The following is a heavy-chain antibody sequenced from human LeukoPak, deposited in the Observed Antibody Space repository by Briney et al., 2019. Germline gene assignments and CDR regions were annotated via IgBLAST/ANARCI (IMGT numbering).Heavy chain of an antibody. CDR2: ISYDGSNK. CDR1: GFTLSTYA. Sequence: GGSLRLSCAASGFTLSTYAMHWVRQAPGKGLEWVAVISYDGSNKYYADSVKGRFTISRDNSKNTLYLQMNSLRAEDTAVYYCARESYYDSSGYRHWGQGTLVTVSS. D-gene: IGHD3-22*01. J-gene: IGHJ4*02. CDR3: ARESYYDSSGYRH. V-gene: IGHV3-30-3*01.